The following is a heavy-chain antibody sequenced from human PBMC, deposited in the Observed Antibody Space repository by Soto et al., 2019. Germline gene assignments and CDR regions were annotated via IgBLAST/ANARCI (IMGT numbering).Heavy chain of an antibody. D-gene: IGHD6-19*01. CDR2: INHSGST. Sequence: SDTLSLTCAVYGGSFSGYYWSWIRQPPGKGLEWIGEINHSGSTNYNPSLKSRVTISVDTSKNQFSLKLSSVTAADTAVYYCARGRWILQWLSDFDYWGQGTLVTVSS. V-gene: IGHV4-34*01. CDR3: ARGRWILQWLSDFDY. CDR1: GGSFSGYY. J-gene: IGHJ4*02.